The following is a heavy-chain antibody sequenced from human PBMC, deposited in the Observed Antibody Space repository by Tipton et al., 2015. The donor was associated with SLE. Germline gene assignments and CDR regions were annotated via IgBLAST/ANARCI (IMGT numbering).Heavy chain of an antibody. CDR1: GFTFSTYW. V-gene: IGHV3-7*01. J-gene: IGHJ4*02. CDR3: VGASWNYGFFDY. D-gene: IGHD1-7*01. Sequence: SLRLSCAASGFTFSTYWMGWVRQAPGKGLEWVANIKEDGNEKYYVDSVKGRFTISRDNAKNSLDVQMNSLRAEDTAVYYCVGASWNYGFFDYWGQGTLVTVSS. CDR2: IKEDGNEK.